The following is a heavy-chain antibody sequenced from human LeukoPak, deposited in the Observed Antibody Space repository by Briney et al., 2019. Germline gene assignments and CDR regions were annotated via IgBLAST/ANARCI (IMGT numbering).Heavy chain of an antibody. CDR2: ISYDGSNK. Sequence: AXISYDGSNKYYADSVKGRFTISGDNSKNTLYLQMNSLRAEDTAVYYCAREYSSSWYGAFDIWGQGTMVTVSS. V-gene: IGHV3-30-3*01. D-gene: IGHD6-13*01. CDR3: AREYSSSWYGAFDI. J-gene: IGHJ3*02.